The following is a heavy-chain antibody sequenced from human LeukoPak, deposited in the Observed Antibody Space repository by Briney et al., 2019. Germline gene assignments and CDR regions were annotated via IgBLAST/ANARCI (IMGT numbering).Heavy chain of an antibody. Sequence: GASVKVSCKASGYTFTGYYMHWVRQAPGQGLEWMGWINPSSGGTNYAQKFQGRVTMTRDTSISTAYMELSRLRSDDTAVYYCARDRDFDYWGQGTLVTVSS. CDR2: INPSSGGT. CDR3: ARDRDFDY. J-gene: IGHJ4*02. CDR1: GYTFTGYY. V-gene: IGHV1-2*02.